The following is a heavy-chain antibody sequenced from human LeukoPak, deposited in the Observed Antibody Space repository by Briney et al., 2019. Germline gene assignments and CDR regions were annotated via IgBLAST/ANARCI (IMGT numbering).Heavy chain of an antibody. CDR1: GGSISSYY. CDR2: IYYSGST. V-gene: IGHV4-59*01. CDR3: ARDWEYYDSSGYWGSAFDI. Sequence: SETLSLTCTVSGGSISSYYWSWIRQPPGKGLEWIGHIYYSGSTSYNPSLKSRVTISVDTSKNQFSLKLRSVTAADTAVYYCARDWEYYDSSGYWGSAFDIWGQGTMVTVSS. J-gene: IGHJ3*02. D-gene: IGHD3-22*01.